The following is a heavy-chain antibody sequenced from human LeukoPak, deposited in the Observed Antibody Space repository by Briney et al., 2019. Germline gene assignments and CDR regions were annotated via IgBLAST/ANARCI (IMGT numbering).Heavy chain of an antibody. V-gene: IGHV1-8*01. J-gene: IGHJ4*02. CDR1: GYTFSNFD. Sequence: ASVKVSCKASGYTFSNFDINWLRQATGQGLEWMGWINPNSDNTGYAQKFQGRVTMTRDTSTNTAYMELSSLTSEDTAVYYCAVGGRNYIYDFWGQGALVIVSS. D-gene: IGHD3-3*01. CDR3: AVGGRNYIYDF. CDR2: INPNSDNT.